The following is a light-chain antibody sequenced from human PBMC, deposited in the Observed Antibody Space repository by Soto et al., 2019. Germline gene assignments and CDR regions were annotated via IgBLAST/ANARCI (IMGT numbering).Light chain of an antibody. CDR3: QQYHNWPA. CDR1: QSVFSS. Sequence: IVMTQSPATLSVSPGDRATLSCRASQSVFSSLAWYQQKPGQAPRLLIYGAATRATGIPARFSGSGSGTEFTLTISSLQSEDFAVYYCQQYHNWPAFGQGTKVEIK. J-gene: IGKJ1*01. V-gene: IGKV3-15*01. CDR2: GAA.